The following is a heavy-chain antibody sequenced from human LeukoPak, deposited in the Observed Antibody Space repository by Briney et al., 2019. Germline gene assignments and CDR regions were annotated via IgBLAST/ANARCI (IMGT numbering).Heavy chain of an antibody. CDR2: ISYDGSNK. J-gene: IGHJ2*01. CDR1: GFTFSSYV. Sequence: GGSLRLSCAASGFTFSSYVMHWVRQAPGKGLEWLAIISYDGSNKYYADSVKGRFTISRDNSKNTVYLQFSSLRPEDTAVYYCAKSSRPYRGGYWYFDVWGRGTLLTVSS. CDR3: AKSSRPYRGGYWYFDV. D-gene: IGHD3-10*01. V-gene: IGHV3-30*18.